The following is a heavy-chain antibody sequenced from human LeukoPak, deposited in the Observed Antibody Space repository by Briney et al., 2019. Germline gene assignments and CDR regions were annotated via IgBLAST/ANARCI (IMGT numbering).Heavy chain of an antibody. CDR3: ARDSGPNWFDP. CDR1: GYTFTSYG. D-gene: IGHD5-12*01. CDR2: INTYNGNT. J-gene: IGHJ5*02. Sequence: GASVKVSCKASGYTFTSYGISWVRQAPGQGLEWMGWINTYNGNTKYAQKLQGRVTMTTDTFTSTAYMELRSLRSDDTAVYYCARDSGPNWFDPWGQGTLVTVSS. V-gene: IGHV1-18*01.